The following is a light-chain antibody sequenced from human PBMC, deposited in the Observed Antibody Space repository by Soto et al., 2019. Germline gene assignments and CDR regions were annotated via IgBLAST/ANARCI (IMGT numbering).Light chain of an antibody. J-gene: IGLJ1*01. Sequence: QSALTQPASVSGSPGQSITISCTGTSSDVGSYNLVSWYQLHPGKAPKLMIYEGNKRPSGVSNRFSGSKSGNTASLTISGLQAEDEADYFRCSYAGSLIVTYVFGTGTKVTVL. V-gene: IGLV2-23*01. CDR2: EGN. CDR3: CSYAGSLIVTYV. CDR1: SSDVGSYNL.